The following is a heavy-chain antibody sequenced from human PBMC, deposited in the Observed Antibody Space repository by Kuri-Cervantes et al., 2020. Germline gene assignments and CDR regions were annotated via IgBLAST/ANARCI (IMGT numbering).Heavy chain of an antibody. CDR2: ISWNSGSI. V-gene: IGHV3-9*01. CDR3: ARDLWGIAAAGTPYYYYGMDV. CDR1: GFTFDDYA. Sequence: SLKISCAASGFTFDDYAMHWVRQAPGKGLEWVSGISWNSGSIGYADSVKGRFTISRDNAKNSLYLQMNSLRAEDTAVYYCARDLWGIAAAGTPYYYYGMDVWGQGTTVTVSS. J-gene: IGHJ6*02. D-gene: IGHD6-13*01.